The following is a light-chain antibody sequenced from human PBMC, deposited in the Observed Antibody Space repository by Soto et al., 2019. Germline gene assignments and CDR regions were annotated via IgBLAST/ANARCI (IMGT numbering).Light chain of an antibody. V-gene: IGKV1-39*01. Sequence: IQMTQSPSSLSASVGDRVTITCRASQSISTYVNWYQQKPGKAPKLLIYASSSLQSGVPSRVSGSGSGTHFTLTINSLQPEAFATYYCQQIFSTPRTFGPGTMVE. CDR2: ASS. J-gene: IGKJ1*01. CDR3: QQIFSTPRT. CDR1: QSISTY.